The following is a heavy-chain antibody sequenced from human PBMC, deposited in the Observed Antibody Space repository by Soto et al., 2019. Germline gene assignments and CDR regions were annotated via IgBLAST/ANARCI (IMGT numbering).Heavy chain of an antibody. Sequence: QVQLVQSGAEVKKPGASVKLSCKASGYTFINYYIHRVRQAPGQGLVWMGIFNTTSGSTNYAQKFQGRVTLTMVTSTRKVYMELSSLRFDDTAVYYSARNLAAGDYWGQGTLVTVSS. V-gene: IGHV1-46*01. CDR1: GYTFINYY. CDR2: FNTTSGST. D-gene: IGHD6-13*01. CDR3: ARNLAAGDY. J-gene: IGHJ4*02.